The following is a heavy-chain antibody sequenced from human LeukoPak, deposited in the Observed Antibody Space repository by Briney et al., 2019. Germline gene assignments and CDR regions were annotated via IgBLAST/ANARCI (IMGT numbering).Heavy chain of an antibody. D-gene: IGHD2-15*01. CDR3: AKSPPRVAVVVAPTGWFDP. CDR1: GFAFSSYP. Sequence: PGGSLRLSCAASGFAFSSYPMTWVRQAPGEGLEWVSTISGSGGSTYYADSVKGRFTISRDNSKNTLYLQMNSLRADDTAVYYCAKSPPRVAVVVAPTGWFDPWGQGTLVTVSS. V-gene: IGHV3-23*01. CDR2: ISGSGGST. J-gene: IGHJ5*02.